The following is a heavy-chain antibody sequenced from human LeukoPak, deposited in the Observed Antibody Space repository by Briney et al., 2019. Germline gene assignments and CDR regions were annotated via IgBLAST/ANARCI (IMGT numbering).Heavy chain of an antibody. CDR2: ISSSGSAI. J-gene: IGHJ6*02. D-gene: IGHD3-22*01. CDR3: ARAFYYDIIGGEGMDV. V-gene: IGHV3-48*03. Sequence: QPGGSLRLSCAASGFTFSSYEMNWVRQAPGKGLEWVSFISSSGSAIHYADSVRGRFTISRDNAKNSLYLQMNSLRAEDTAVYYCARAFYYDIIGGEGMDVWGQGTTVTVSS. CDR1: GFTFSSYE.